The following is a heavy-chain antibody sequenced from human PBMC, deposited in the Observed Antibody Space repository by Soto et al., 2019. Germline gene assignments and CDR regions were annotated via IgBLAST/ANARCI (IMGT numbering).Heavy chain of an antibody. CDR3: EXGYIVVVXAXXXX. J-gene: IGHJ4*02. V-gene: IGHV4-34*01. D-gene: IGHD2-15*01. CDR1: GGSCSDYY. Sequence: WAVYGGSCSDYYWSWIRQPPGKGQKWIGEINHSGSTNNNRSLKSRVTISVETSKNECSLKLSSVTAAETAGDYGEXGYIVVVXAXXXXWGKGTLXT. CDR2: INHSGST.